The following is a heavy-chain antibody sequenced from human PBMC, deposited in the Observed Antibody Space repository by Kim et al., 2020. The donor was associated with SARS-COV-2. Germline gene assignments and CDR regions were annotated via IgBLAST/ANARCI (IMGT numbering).Heavy chain of an antibody. D-gene: IGHD2-15*01. J-gene: IGHJ4*02. CDR3: ASAGYCSGSSCYSNYYFDY. CDR1: GFTFSRYW. Sequence: GGSLRLSCAASGFTFSRYWMNWVRQAPGKGLEWVANIKQDGSEKYYVDSVKGRFTISRDNAKNSLYLQMNSLRAEDTAVYYCASAGYCSGSSCYSNYYFDYWGQGTLVTVSS. V-gene: IGHV3-7*01. CDR2: IKQDGSEK.